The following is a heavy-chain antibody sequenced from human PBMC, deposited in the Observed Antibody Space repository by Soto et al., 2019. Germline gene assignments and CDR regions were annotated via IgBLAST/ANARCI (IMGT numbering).Heavy chain of an antibody. D-gene: IGHD1-1*01. J-gene: IGHJ4*02. Sequence: ASLKVSCNASGYTFSDYYIHWVRQAPGQGLEWMGLINPNSGGTKYAPKFQGGVTMTRDTSITTAYMELSRLRSGDTAVYYCAREPATAKTEGVDXWGQGTLVTVSX. V-gene: IGHV1-2*02. CDR3: AREPATAKTEGVDX. CDR1: GYTFSDYY. CDR2: INPNSGGT.